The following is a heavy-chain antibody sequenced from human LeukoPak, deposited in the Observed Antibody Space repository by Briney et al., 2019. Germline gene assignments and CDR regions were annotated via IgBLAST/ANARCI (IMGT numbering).Heavy chain of an antibody. J-gene: IGHJ3*02. Sequence: GASVKVSCKASGYTFTGYYMHWVRQAPGQGLEWMGWINPNSGGTNYAQKFQGWVTMTGDTSISTAYMELSRLRSDDTAVYYCARPAGIAVAGDAFDIWGQGTMVTVSS. CDR3: ARPAGIAVAGDAFDI. CDR1: GYTFTGYY. D-gene: IGHD6-19*01. V-gene: IGHV1-2*04. CDR2: INPNSGGT.